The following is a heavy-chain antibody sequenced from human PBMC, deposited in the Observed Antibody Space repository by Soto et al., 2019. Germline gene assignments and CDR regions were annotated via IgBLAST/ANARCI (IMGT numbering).Heavy chain of an antibody. V-gene: IGHV3-48*01. J-gene: IGHJ5*02. CDR1: GFTFSSYS. CDR2: ISSSSTI. CDR3: TRGVLRYFDWLENWFDP. D-gene: IGHD3-9*01. Sequence: GGSLRLSCAASGFTFSSYSMNWVRQAPGKGLEWVSYISSSSTIYYADSVKGRFTISRDNAKNSLYLQMNSLRAEDTAVYYCTRGVLRYFDWLENWFDPWGQGTLVTVSS.